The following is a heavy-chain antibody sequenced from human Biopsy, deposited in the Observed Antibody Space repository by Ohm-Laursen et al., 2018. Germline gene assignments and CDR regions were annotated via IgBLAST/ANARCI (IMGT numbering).Heavy chain of an antibody. CDR3: AREAIGYQLPCDD. CDR2: IIPILRTT. CDR1: TGTFNSYG. J-gene: IGHJ4*02. D-gene: IGHD2-2*01. Sequence: SVKVSCNAPTGTFNSYGIIWVRQAPGQGLEWMGRIIPILRTTAYAQTFLGRVTITADSPTSTVDMGLTSLTSDDTAVYFCAREAIGYQLPCDDWGQGTLVTVSS. V-gene: IGHV1-69*11.